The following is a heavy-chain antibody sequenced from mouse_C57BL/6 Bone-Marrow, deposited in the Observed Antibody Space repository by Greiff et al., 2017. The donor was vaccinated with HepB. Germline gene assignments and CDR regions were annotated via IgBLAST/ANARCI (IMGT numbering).Heavy chain of an antibody. J-gene: IGHJ4*01. D-gene: IGHD1-1*01. CDR2: ILPGSGST. CDR3: AGYYGSSPYYYAMDY. CDR1: GYTFTGYW. Sequence: VQLQQSGAELMKPGASVKLSCKATGYTFTGYWIEWVKQRPGHGLEWIGEILPGSGSTNYNEKFKGKATFTEDTSSNTDYMQLSSLTTEYSAIYYCAGYYGSSPYYYAMDYWGQGTSVTVSS. V-gene: IGHV1-9*01.